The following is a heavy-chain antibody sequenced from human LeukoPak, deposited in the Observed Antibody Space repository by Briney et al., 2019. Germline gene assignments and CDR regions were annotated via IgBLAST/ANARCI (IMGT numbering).Heavy chain of an antibody. V-gene: IGHV4-59*01. J-gene: IGHJ6*03. CDR3: ARIPLEDSSPYYYYYMDV. CDR2: IYYSGST. Sequence: SETLSLTCTVSGGSISSYYWSWIRQPPGKGLEWIGYIYYSGSTNYNPSLKSRVTISVDTSKNQFSLKLSSVTAADTAVYYCARIPLEDSSPYYYYYMDVWGKGTTVTVSS. CDR1: GGSISSYY. D-gene: IGHD6-6*01.